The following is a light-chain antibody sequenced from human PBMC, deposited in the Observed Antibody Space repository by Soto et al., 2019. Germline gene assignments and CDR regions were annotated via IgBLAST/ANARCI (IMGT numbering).Light chain of an antibody. CDR2: SDH. V-gene: IGLV1-44*01. Sequence: QSVLTQPPSASGTHGQRVTISCSGSSSSIGSNTVNWYQQLPVTAPKLLIYSDHQRPSGVPDRFSGSKSGTSASLAISGLRSEDEADYYCAAWDDSLNGPLFGGGTQLTVL. CDR3: AAWDDSLNGPL. CDR1: SSSIGSNT. J-gene: IGLJ2*01.